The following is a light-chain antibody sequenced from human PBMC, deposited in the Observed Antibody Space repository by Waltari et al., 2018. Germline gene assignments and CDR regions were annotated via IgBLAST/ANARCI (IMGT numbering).Light chain of an antibody. CDR2: RNN. V-gene: IGLV1-47*01. CDR1: SSHTGSNY. J-gene: IGLJ2*01. CDR3: AAWDDSLSVV. Sequence: QSVLTQPPSASGTPGQRVTISCSGSSSHTGSNYVYWYQQPPGTAPKLLIYRNNQRPSGVPDRFSGSKSGTSASLAISGLRSEDEADYYCAAWDDSLSVVFGGGTKLTVL.